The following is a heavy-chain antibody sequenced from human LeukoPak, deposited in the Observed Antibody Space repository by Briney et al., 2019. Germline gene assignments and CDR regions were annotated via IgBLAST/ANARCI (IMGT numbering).Heavy chain of an antibody. J-gene: IGHJ5*02. CDR3: ARDRAEGKTWVEFDP. Sequence: KGLAWVSLIYSDGVTQYADSVKGRFTISRDNSKNTLYLQMNSLRDEDTAVYFCARDRAEGKTWVEFDPWGQGTLVTVSS. CDR2: IYSDGVT. V-gene: IGHV3-53*05.